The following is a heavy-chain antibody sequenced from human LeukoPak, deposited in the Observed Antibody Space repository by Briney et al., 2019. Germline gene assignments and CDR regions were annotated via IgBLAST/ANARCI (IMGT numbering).Heavy chain of an antibody. CDR3: AREEYCTNGVCYTHAFDI. CDR1: GYTFTSYG. V-gene: IGHV1-18*01. J-gene: IGHJ3*02. D-gene: IGHD2-8*01. Sequence: GASVKVSCKASGYTFTSYGISWVRQAPGQGLEWMGWISAYNGNTNYAQKLQGRVTMTTDTSTSTAYMELRSVRSDDTAVYYCAREEYCTNGVCYTHAFDIWGQGTMVTVSS. CDR2: ISAYNGNT.